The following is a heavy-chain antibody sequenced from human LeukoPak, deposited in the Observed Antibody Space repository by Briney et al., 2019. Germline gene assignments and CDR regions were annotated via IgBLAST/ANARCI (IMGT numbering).Heavy chain of an antibody. Sequence: SETLSLTCTVSGGSISSYYWSWIRQPAGKGLEWIGRIYTSGSTNYNPSLKSRVTMSVDTSKNQFSLKLSSVTAADTAVYYCARGVTVTTPLYYYYYYMDVWGKGTTVTVSS. D-gene: IGHD4-11*01. CDR2: IYTSGST. V-gene: IGHV4-4*07. CDR1: GGSISSYY. J-gene: IGHJ6*03. CDR3: ARGVTVTTPLYYYYYYMDV.